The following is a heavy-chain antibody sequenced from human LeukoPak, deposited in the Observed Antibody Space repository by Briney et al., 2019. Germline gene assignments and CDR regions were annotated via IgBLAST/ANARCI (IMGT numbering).Heavy chain of an antibody. CDR1: GFTFSGYA. D-gene: IGHD2-21*02. V-gene: IGHV3-30-3*01. J-gene: IGHJ4*02. Sequence: HPGGSLRLSCAASGFTFSGYAMHWVRQAPGKGLEWVAVISYDGSNKYYADSVTGRFTISRDNSKDTLFLQMHSLRPGDTAVYYCVREDTPATANYWGQGTLVTISS. CDR3: VREDTPATANY. CDR2: ISYDGSNK.